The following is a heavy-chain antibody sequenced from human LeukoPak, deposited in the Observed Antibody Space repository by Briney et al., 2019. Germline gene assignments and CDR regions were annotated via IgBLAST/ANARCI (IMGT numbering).Heavy chain of an antibody. CDR2: IYTSGST. J-gene: IGHJ6*02. Sequence: PSETLSLTCTVSGGSISSYYWSWIRQPAGKGLEWIGRIYTSGSTNYNPSLKSRVTMSVDTSKNQFSLKLSSVTAADTAVYYCVRGEQTPPPLDYYYYGMDVWGQGTTVTVSS. CDR3: VRGEQTPPPLDYYYYGMDV. V-gene: IGHV4-4*07. CDR1: GGSISSYY. D-gene: IGHD6-13*01.